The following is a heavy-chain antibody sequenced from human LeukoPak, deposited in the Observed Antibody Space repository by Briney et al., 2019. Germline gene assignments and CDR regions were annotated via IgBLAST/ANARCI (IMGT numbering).Heavy chain of an antibody. V-gene: IGHV3-7*01. Sequence: GGSLRLSCAASGFTFNSYWMSWVRQAPGKGLEWVANTKQDGSEKYYVDSVKGRFTISRDNAKNSLYLQMNSLRAEDTAVYYCASEHSGNYYRPFDYWGQGTLVTVSS. D-gene: IGHD1-26*01. CDR3: ASEHSGNYYRPFDY. CDR1: GFTFNSYW. J-gene: IGHJ4*02. CDR2: TKQDGSEK.